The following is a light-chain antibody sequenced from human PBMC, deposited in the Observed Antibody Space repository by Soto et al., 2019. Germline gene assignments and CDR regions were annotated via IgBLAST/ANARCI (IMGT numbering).Light chain of an antibody. V-gene: IGLV2-14*01. CDR1: SSDIGGYNY. Sequence: QSVLTQPASVSGSPGQSITLSCTGTSSDIGGYNYVSWYQQHPGKAPKLMIYEVSDRPSGISNRFSGSKSANTASLTISGLQAEDEADYFCSSYRNSSTRYVFGTGTKVTVL. CDR2: EVS. J-gene: IGLJ1*01. CDR3: SSYRNSSTRYV.